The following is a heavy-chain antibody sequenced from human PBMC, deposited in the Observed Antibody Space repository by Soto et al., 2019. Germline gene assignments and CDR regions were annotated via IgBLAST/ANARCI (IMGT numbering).Heavy chain of an antibody. CDR2: IIPILGIA. Sequence: ASVKVSCKASGGTFSSYTISWVRQAPGQGLEWMGRIIPILGIANYAQKLQGRVTMTTDTSTSTAYMELRSLRSDDTAVYYCARVPRDILTGYYSSRAAFDIWGQGTMVTVSS. V-gene: IGHV1-69*02. D-gene: IGHD3-9*01. CDR1: GGTFSSYT. CDR3: ARVPRDILTGYYSSRAAFDI. J-gene: IGHJ3*02.